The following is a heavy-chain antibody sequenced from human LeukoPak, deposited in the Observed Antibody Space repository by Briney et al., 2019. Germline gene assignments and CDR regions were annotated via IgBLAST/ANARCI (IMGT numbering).Heavy chain of an antibody. J-gene: IGHJ6*03. CDR3: ARDLAPDLYSSGWYPQDYYMDV. CDR2: IIPMFGTA. CDR1: GGTFSSYA. V-gene: IGHV1-69*13. Sequence: SVKVSCKASGGTFSSYAISWVRQAPGQGLEWMGGIIPMFGTANYAQKFQGRVTITADESTSTAYMELSSLRSEDTAVYYCARDLAPDLYSSGWYPQDYYMDVWGKGTTVTISS. D-gene: IGHD6-19*01.